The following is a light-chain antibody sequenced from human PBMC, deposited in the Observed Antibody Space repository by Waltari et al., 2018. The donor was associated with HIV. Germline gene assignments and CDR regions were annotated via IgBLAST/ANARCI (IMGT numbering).Light chain of an antibody. V-gene: IGKV3-15*01. CDR3: QHYNNWPPWT. CDR1: QSISSN. Sequence: EIVMTQSPATLSVSPGERATLSCRASQSISSNLAWYQQKPGQAPRLLIYGANTRATGVPARFSGSGSGTEFTLTMSSLQSEDFAIYYCQHYNNWPPWTFGQGTKVEIK. CDR2: GAN. J-gene: IGKJ1*01.